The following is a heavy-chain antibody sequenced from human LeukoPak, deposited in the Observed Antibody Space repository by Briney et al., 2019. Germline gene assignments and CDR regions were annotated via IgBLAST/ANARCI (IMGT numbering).Heavy chain of an antibody. Sequence: GGSLRLSCAASGFTFDDYGMSWVRQAPGKGLECVSGISGSGGSTYYADSVKGRFTISRDNSKNTLYLQMNSLRAEDTAVYYCAKGRITMIVDDWYFDLWGRGTLVTVSS. CDR1: GFTFDDYG. CDR3: AKGRITMIVDDWYFDL. D-gene: IGHD3-22*01. CDR2: ISGSGGST. J-gene: IGHJ2*01. V-gene: IGHV3-23*01.